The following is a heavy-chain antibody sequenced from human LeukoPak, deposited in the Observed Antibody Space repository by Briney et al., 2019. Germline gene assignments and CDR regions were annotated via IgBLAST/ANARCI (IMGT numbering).Heavy chain of an antibody. V-gene: IGHV3-48*03. D-gene: IGHD3-22*01. CDR1: GFTFSSYE. J-gene: IGHJ4*02. CDR2: ISSSGSTI. CDR3: AGNIVVAPGVDY. Sequence: GGSLRLSCAASGFTFSSYEMNWVRQAPGKGLEWVSYISSSGSTIYYADSVKGRFTISRDNAKNSLYLQMNSPRAEDTAVYYCAGNIVVAPGVDYWGQGTLVTVSS.